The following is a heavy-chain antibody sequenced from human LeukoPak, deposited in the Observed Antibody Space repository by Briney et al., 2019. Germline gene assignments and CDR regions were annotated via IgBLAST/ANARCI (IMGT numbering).Heavy chain of an antibody. CDR3: ARPYCGKGTSCPYSDAFDI. CDR1: GFTFSSYA. J-gene: IGHJ3*02. CDR2: ISYDGSNK. Sequence: GGSLRLSCAASGFTFSSYAMQWVRAAPGKRREWVAVISYDGSNKYYADSVKGRFTISRDNSKNTLYLQMNSLRAEETAVYYRARPYCGKGTSCPYSDAFDIWGQGRMVTVSS. V-gene: IGHV3-30-3*01. D-gene: IGHD2-2*01.